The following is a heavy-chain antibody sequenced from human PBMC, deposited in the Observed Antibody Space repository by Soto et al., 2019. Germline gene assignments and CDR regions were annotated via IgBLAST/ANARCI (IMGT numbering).Heavy chain of an antibody. CDR1: GYTFTSYY. CDR3: ARDPTPYGSGSYYVYYYYGMDV. V-gene: IGHV1-46*01. CDR2: INPSGGST. Sequence: QVQLVQSGAEVKKPGASVKVSCKASGYTFTSYYMHWVRQAPGQGLEWMGIINPSGGSTSYAQKFQGRVTMTRDTSTSTVYMELSSLRSEDTAVYYCARDPTPYGSGSYYVYYYYGMDVWGQGTTVTVSS. D-gene: IGHD3-10*01. J-gene: IGHJ6*02.